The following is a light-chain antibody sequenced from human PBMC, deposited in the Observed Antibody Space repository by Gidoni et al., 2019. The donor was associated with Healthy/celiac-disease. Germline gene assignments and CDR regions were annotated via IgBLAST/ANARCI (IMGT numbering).Light chain of an antibody. J-gene: IGKJ3*01. CDR1: QSVSSN. Sequence: ELVMTQSPATLSVSPGERATLSCRASQSVSSNLAWYQQKPGQAPRLLIYGASTRATGIPARFSGSGSGTEFTLTISSLQSEDFAVYYCQQYNNWPPVTFGPGTKVDIK. CDR2: GAS. V-gene: IGKV3-15*01. CDR3: QQYNNWPPVT.